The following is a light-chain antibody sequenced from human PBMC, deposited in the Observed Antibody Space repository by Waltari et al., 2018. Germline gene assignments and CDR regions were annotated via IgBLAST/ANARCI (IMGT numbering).Light chain of an antibody. CDR3: QAWDSSAFV. J-gene: IGLJ1*01. V-gene: IGLV3-1*01. Sequence: SYEVTQPPSVSVSPRQRATITCSGEKLGSKYVSWYQQKSGQSPVLVIYREDKRPSGIPGRFSGSNSGNTATLTISGTQPMDEADYYCQAWDSSAFVFGAGTKVTVL. CDR1: KLGSKY. CDR2: RED.